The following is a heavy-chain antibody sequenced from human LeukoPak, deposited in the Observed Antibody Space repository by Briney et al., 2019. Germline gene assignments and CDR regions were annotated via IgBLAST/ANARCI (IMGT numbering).Heavy chain of an antibody. CDR2: IWYDGSNK. Sequence: GGPLTLFCAASGFTFSSYAMQGVRQAPGKGLEGVAVIWYDGSNKYYGDSVKGRFTISRDSSKNTLYLQMHSLRGEDTAVYYCARALRAAVGTNYFDYWGQGALVTVSS. D-gene: IGHD6-13*01. J-gene: IGHJ4*02. CDR3: ARALRAAVGTNYFDY. V-gene: IGHV3-33*01. CDR1: GFTFSSYA.